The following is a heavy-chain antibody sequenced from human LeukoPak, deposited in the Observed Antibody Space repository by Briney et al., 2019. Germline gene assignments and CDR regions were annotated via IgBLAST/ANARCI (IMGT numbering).Heavy chain of an antibody. CDR3: ARLRYNPKVLES. V-gene: IGHV4-39*01. Sequence: SETLYLTCTVSGGSISNSNYHWGWIRQPPGKGLEWIGSIYYSGNTNYNPSLKSRVTISVDTSKNQFSLKVNSVTAADTAVYYCARLRYNPKVLESWGQGALVTVSS. D-gene: IGHD1-14*01. CDR2: IYYSGNT. J-gene: IGHJ4*02. CDR1: GGSISNSNYH.